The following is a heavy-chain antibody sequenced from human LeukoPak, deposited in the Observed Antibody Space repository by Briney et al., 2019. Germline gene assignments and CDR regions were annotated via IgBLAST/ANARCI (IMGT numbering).Heavy chain of an antibody. CDR2: INQSGSN. V-gene: IGHV4-34*01. CDR1: GGSFSGYY. Sequence: PSETLSLTCAVYGGSFSGYYWSWIRQPPGKGLEWIGEINQSGSNNYNPSLKSGVTISVDTSENQFSLKLSSVTAADTAVYYCARGRIQLWLRNYYYYYMDVWGKGTTVTVSS. CDR3: ARGRIQLWLRNYYYYYMDV. D-gene: IGHD5-18*01. J-gene: IGHJ6*03.